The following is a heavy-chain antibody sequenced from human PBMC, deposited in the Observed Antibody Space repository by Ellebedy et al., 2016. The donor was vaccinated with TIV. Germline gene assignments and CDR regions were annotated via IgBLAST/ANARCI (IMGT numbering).Heavy chain of an antibody. CDR3: ARDGSCGGGKCYSGLPDF. CDR1: GFTFSQFA. V-gene: IGHV3-30-3*01. J-gene: IGHJ4*02. CDR2: ISNDGTNE. D-gene: IGHD2-15*01. Sequence: GESLKISCATSGFTFSQFAVHWVRQALGKGLEWVAVISNDGTNEHYADSVKGRFTVSRDNSRKTVSLQMTSLRDDDTAVYYCARDGSCGGGKCYSGLPDFWGQGTLVTVSS.